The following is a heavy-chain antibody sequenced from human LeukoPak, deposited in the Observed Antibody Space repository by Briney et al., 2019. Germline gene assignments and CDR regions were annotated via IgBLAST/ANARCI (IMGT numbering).Heavy chain of an antibody. Sequence: PGGSLRLSCAASGFIFRDHWMSWVRQVPGRGLEWVAHIKQGATEKHYVDSVEGRFTLSRDDSKNSLYLQMISLRVDDSAMYYCARGPNSGGRVDYFDFWGQGTLVTVSS. CDR3: ARGPNSGGRVDYFDF. CDR2: IKQGATEK. CDR1: GFIFRDHW. J-gene: IGHJ4*02. D-gene: IGHD4-23*01. V-gene: IGHV3-7*01.